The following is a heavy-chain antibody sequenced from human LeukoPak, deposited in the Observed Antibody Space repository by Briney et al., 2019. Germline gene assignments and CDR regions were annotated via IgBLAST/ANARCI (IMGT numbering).Heavy chain of an antibody. Sequence: PSETLSLTCAVYGGSFSGYYWSWIRQPPGKGLEWIGFIYYSGSTKYNPSLKSRVTISVDTSKNQFSLKLTSVTAADTAVYYCARYGSGSYSDDHFQHWGQGVLVTVSS. CDR2: IYYSGST. J-gene: IGHJ1*01. CDR1: GGSFSGYY. CDR3: ARYGSGSYSDDHFQH. V-gene: IGHV4-59*08. D-gene: IGHD3-10*01.